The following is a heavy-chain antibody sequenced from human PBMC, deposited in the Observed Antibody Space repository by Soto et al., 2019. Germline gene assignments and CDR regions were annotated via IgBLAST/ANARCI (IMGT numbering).Heavy chain of an antibody. CDR3: ARETVAFDI. V-gene: IGHV3-30-3*01. J-gene: IGHJ3*02. Sequence: PGGSLRLSCAASGFTFSSYAMHWVRQAPGKGLEWVAVISYDGSNKYYADSVKGRFTISRDNSKNTLYLQMNSLRAEDTAVYYCARETVAFDIWGQGTMFTVSS. CDR1: GFTFSSYA. D-gene: IGHD2-21*02. CDR2: ISYDGSNK.